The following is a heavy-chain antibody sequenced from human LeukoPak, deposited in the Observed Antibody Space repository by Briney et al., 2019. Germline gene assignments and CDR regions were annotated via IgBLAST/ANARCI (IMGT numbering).Heavy chain of an antibody. D-gene: IGHD3-3*01. Sequence: SETLSLTCAVFGGSFDGYYWSWIRQPPGKGLEWIGEITYDGSTNYNPSLKSRVTISVDTSKIQFSLNLSSVTAADTSIYYCARGLASGYPPIPFDYWGQGTQVTVSS. CDR2: ITYDGST. J-gene: IGHJ4*02. V-gene: IGHV4-34*01. CDR3: ARGLASGYPPIPFDY. CDR1: GGSFDGYY.